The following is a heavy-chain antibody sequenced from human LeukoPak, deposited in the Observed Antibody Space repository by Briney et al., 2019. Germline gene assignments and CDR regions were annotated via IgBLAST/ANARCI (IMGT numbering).Heavy chain of an antibody. CDR3: ARNGDYSMDY. J-gene: IGHJ4*02. Sequence: SETLSLTCAVSGGSISSGWWWSWVRQSPGKGLEWIAEIHHSGTTHYNPSLKSRLSISVDKSKNQFSLKLTSMAAADTAVYYCARNGDYSMDYWGQGTLVTVSS. CDR1: GGSISSGWW. CDR2: IHHSGTT. D-gene: IGHD2-15*01. V-gene: IGHV4-4*02.